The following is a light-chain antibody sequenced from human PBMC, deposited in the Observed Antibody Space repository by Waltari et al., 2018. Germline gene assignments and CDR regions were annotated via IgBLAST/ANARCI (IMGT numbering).Light chain of an antibody. Sequence: SYVLTQPPSVSVAPGETARITCGGNNIESKSVQWYRQRPGQAPVVVISYDNDRAAGIPERFSGSNSGNTATLTISRVEAGDEDDYYCQVWDANTDPGVFGTGTEVTVL. CDR2: YDN. J-gene: IGLJ1*01. V-gene: IGLV3-21*01. CDR3: QVWDANTDPGV. CDR1: NIESKS.